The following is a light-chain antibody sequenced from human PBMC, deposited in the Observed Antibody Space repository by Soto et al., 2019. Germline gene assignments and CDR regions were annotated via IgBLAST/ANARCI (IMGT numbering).Light chain of an antibody. V-gene: IGKV1-39*01. J-gene: IGKJ5*01. CDR3: QHYDNWPIT. CDR2: GGS. Sequence: QFSLSAASVDSTTITCRASQRIGPYVSWYQQKPGKAPNLLIHGGSILQSGVPPRFSGSGSGTEFTLSISSLQSEDFAVYYCQHYDNWPITFGQGTRLEI. CDR1: QRIGPY.